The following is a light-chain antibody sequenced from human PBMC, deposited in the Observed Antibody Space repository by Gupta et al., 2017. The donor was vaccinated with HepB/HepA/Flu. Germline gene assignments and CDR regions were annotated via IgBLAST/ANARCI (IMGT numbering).Light chain of an antibody. CDR2: AAS. CDR1: KSISSY. V-gene: IGKV1-39*01. CDR3: QQGYRTPRS. J-gene: IGKJ2*04. Sequence: DIKMTQSPFSLSASVGDRVTITCRASKSISSYLKWYQQKPGKAPKLLIDAASSLQSGVPSRFSGRGAGKDFTITSSSLQHEDVANYYWQQGYRTPRSFGQGTKLEIK.